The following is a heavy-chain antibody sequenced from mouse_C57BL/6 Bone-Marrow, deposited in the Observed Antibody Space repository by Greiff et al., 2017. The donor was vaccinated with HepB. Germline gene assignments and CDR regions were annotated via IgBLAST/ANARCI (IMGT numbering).Heavy chain of an antibody. J-gene: IGHJ1*03. Sequence: QVQLQQPGAELVMPGASVKLSCKASGYTFTSYWMHWVKQRPGQGLEWIGEIDPSDSYTNYNQKFKGKSTLTVDKSSSTAYMQLSSLTSADSAVYYCARKGLTGWYFDVWGTGTTVTVSS. CDR1: GYTFTSYW. V-gene: IGHV1-69*01. CDR3: ARKGLTGWYFDV. CDR2: IDPSDSYT. D-gene: IGHD4-1*01.